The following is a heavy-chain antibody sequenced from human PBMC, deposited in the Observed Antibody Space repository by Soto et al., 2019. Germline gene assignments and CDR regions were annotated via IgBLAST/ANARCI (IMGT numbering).Heavy chain of an antibody. V-gene: IGHV1-69*13. CDR1: GGTFSSYA. CDR2: IIPIFGKA. J-gene: IGHJ6*02. CDR3: ARESDLYGMDV. Sequence: GASVKVSCKASGGTFSSYAISWVRQAPGQGLEWKGGIIPIFGKANYAQKFQGKITNTADESTSTAYLELSSLRSEDTAVYYCARESDLYGMDVWGQGTTVTVSS.